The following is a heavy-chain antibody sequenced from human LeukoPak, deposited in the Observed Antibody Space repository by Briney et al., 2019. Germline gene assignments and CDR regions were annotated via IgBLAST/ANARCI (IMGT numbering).Heavy chain of an antibody. CDR3: ARARDTIFGVVINLYYYYGMDV. J-gene: IGHJ6*02. Sequence: ASVKVSCKASGYTFTSYDINWVRQATGQGLEWMGWMNPNSGNTGYAQKFQGRVTMTRNTSISTAYMELSCLRSEDTAVYYCARARDTIFGVVINLYYYYGMDVWGQGTTVTVSS. V-gene: IGHV1-8*01. CDR2: MNPNSGNT. D-gene: IGHD3-3*01. CDR1: GYTFTSYD.